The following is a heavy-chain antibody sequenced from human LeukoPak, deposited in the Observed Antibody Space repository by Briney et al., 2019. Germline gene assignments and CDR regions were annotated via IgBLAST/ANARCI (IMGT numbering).Heavy chain of an antibody. CDR2: IYYSGST. J-gene: IGHJ5*02. Sequence: SETPSLTCTVSGGSISSSSYYWGWIRQPPGKGLEWIGSIYYSGSTYYNPSLKSRVTILVDTSKNQFSLKLSSVTAADTAVYYCARDGSSWSTEGWFDPWGQGTLVTVSS. D-gene: IGHD6-13*01. V-gene: IGHV4-39*07. CDR1: GGSISSSSYY. CDR3: ARDGSSWSTEGWFDP.